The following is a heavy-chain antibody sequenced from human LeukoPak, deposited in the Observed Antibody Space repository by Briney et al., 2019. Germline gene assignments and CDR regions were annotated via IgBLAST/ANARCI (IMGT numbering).Heavy chain of an antibody. D-gene: IGHD4-17*01. Sequence: SETLSLTCTVSGGSISTSNYYWSWIRQPAGKGLEWIGRIYTSGSTNYNPSLKSRVTISVDKSKNQFSLKLSSVTAADTAVYYCASFYGDYEAWFDPWGQGTLVTVSS. CDR2: IYTSGST. CDR3: ASFYGDYEAWFDP. J-gene: IGHJ5*02. CDR1: GGSISTSNYY. V-gene: IGHV4-61*02.